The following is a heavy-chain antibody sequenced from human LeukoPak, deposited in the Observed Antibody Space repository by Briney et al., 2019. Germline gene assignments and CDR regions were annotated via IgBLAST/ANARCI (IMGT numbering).Heavy chain of an antibody. CDR2: ISSSSSYI. CDR3: ARFLAAAGNDAFDI. CDR1: GFTFSSYS. V-gene: IGHV3-21*01. D-gene: IGHD6-13*01. Sequence: GGSLRLSCAASGFTFSSYSMNWVRQAPGKGLEWVSSISSSSSYIYYADSVKGRFTISRDNAKNSLYLQMNSLRAEDTDVYYCARFLAAAGNDAFDIWGQGTMVTVSS. J-gene: IGHJ3*02.